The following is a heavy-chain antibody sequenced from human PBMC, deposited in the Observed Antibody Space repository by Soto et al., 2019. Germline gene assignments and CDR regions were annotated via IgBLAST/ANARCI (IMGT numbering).Heavy chain of an antibody. CDR2: IDSLGTST. J-gene: IGHJ6*02. CDR3: ARVLSGYARTSQRGSDI. Sequence: EVQLVESGGGLVKPGGSLRLSCAASGFFFSSYTMNWVRQAPGKGLEWVSSIDSLGTSTYYADSLKGRCTISRDNAKKSLYLHIDSLRAEDTAVYYCARVLSGYARTSQRGSDIWGQGTTVTVSS. V-gene: IGHV3-21*01. CDR1: GFFFSSYT. D-gene: IGHD3-22*01.